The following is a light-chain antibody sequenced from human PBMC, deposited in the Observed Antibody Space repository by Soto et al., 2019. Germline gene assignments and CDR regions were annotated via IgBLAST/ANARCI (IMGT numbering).Light chain of an antibody. Sequence: QPVLTQPPSASGTPGQRVTISCCGSSSNIGSNTVNWYQQVPGTAPKLLIYSNNQRPSGVPDRFSGSKSGTSASLAISGLQSEDEADYYCAAWDDSLNGVVFGGGTKLTVL. J-gene: IGLJ2*01. CDR2: SNN. CDR1: SSNIGSNT. V-gene: IGLV1-44*01. CDR3: AAWDDSLNGVV.